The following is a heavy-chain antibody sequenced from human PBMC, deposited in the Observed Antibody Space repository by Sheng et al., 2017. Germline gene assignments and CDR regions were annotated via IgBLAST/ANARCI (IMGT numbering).Heavy chain of an antibody. CDR1: GFTFSDYY. V-gene: IGHV3-11*05. Sequence: QVQLVESGGGLVKPGGSLRLSCAASGFTFSDYYMSWIRQAPGKGLEWVSYISSSSSYTNYADSVKGRFTISRDNAKNSLYLQMNSLRAEDTAVYYCARRILAGSGRSPYYYYYMDVWGKGTTVTVSS. CDR2: ISSSSSYT. J-gene: IGHJ6*03. D-gene: IGHD3-10*01. CDR3: ARRILAGSGRSPYYYYYMDV.